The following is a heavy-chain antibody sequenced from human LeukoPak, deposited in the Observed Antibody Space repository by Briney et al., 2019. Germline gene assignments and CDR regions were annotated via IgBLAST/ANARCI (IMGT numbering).Heavy chain of an antibody. CDR2: ISSSGSTI. V-gene: IGHV3-48*03. CDR1: GFTFSSYE. J-gene: IGHJ4*02. D-gene: IGHD4-17*01. CDR3: ARVSYGDYHVDC. Sequence: PGGSLRLSCAASGFTFSSYEMNWVRQAPGKGLEWVSYISSSGSTIYYADSVKGRFTISRDNAKNSLYLQMNSLRAEDTAVYYCARVSYGDYHVDCWGQGTLVTVSS.